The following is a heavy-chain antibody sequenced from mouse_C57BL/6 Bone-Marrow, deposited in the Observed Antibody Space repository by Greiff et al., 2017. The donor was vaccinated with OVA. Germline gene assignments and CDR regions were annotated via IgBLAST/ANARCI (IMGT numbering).Heavy chain of an antibody. CDR1: GFTFSSYA. V-gene: IGHV5-4*01. CDR2: ISDGGSYT. J-gene: IGHJ3*01. Sequence: EVQGVESGGGLVKPGGSLKLSCAASGFTFSSYAMSWVRQTPEKRLEWVATISDGGSYTYYPDNVKGRFTISSDNAKNNLYLQMSHLKSEDTAMYYCARDAYGSSSAWFAYWGQGTLVTVSA. CDR3: ARDAYGSSSAWFAY. D-gene: IGHD1-1*01.